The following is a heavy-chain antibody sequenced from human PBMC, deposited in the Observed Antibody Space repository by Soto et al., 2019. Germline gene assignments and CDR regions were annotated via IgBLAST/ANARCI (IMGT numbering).Heavy chain of an antibody. Sequence: QVQLVESGGGVVQPGRSLRLSCAASGFTFSSYAMHWVRQAPGKGLEWVAVISYDGSNKYYADSVKGRFTISRDNSKNTLYLQMNSPRAEDTAVYYCARDPNVPGIAVAAAGTDYWGQGTLVTVSS. D-gene: IGHD6-19*01. J-gene: IGHJ4*02. CDR3: ARDPNVPGIAVAAAGTDY. CDR2: ISYDGSNK. CDR1: GFTFSSYA. V-gene: IGHV3-30-3*01.